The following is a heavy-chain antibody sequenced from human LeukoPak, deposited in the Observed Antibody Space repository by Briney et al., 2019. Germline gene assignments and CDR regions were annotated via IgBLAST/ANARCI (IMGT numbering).Heavy chain of an antibody. J-gene: IGHJ4*02. V-gene: IGHV3-64*01. Sequence: GGSLRLPCAASGFTFYTYGMHWVRQAPGKGLEYVSGISPDGGTTYYANSVKGRFTISRDNSKNMLYLQMGSLTADDMAVYYCARGAQLTDYWGQGTLVTVSS. CDR1: GFTFYTYG. CDR2: ISPDGGTT. D-gene: IGHD6-13*01. CDR3: ARGAQLTDY.